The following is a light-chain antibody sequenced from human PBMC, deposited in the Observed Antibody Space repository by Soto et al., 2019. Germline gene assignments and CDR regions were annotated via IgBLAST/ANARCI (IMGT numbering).Light chain of an antibody. Sequence: QSALTQPPSVSGAPGQRVTIPCTGSSSNIGAGYDVHWYQQLPGTAPKLLIFDNSNRPSGVPDRISGSRSGTSASLAITGLQAEDEADYYCQSYDSSLSGSVVFGGGTKLTVL. CDR2: DNS. CDR1: SSNIGAGYD. CDR3: QSYDSSLSGSVV. J-gene: IGLJ2*01. V-gene: IGLV1-40*01.